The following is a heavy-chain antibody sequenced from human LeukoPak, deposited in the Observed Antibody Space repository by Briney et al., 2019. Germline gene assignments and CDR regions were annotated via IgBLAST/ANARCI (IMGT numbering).Heavy chain of an antibody. J-gene: IGHJ4*02. CDR2: INHSGST. CDR1: GGSFSGYY. CDR3: ARVLYYGSGSPRDY. D-gene: IGHD3-10*01. Sequence: SETLSLTCAVYGGSFSGYYWSWIRQPPGKGLEWIGEINHSGSTNYNPSLKSRVTISVDTSKNQFSLRLSSVTAADTAVYYCARVLYYGSGSPRDYWGQGTLVTVSS. V-gene: IGHV4-34*01.